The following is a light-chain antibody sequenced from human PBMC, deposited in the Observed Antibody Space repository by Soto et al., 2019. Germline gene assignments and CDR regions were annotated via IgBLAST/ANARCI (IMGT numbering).Light chain of an antibody. V-gene: IGKV3-20*01. Sequence: EIVLTQSPGTLSLSPGERATLSCRASQSVSSSYLAWYQHKPGQAPRLLIYGASSRATGIPDRFTGSGSGTDFTLTISRLEPEGFAVYYCQQYGSSPPYTFGQGTKLEI. J-gene: IGKJ2*01. CDR1: QSVSSSY. CDR2: GAS. CDR3: QQYGSSPPYT.